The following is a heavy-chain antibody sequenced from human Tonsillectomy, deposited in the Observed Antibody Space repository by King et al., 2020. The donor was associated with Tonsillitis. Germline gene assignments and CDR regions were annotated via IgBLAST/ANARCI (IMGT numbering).Heavy chain of an antibody. J-gene: IGHJ5*02. CDR2: ISWDGRKT. V-gene: IGHV3-43*01. CDR3: AKVGRMHQLLDWFDP. Sequence: VQLVESGGVVVQPGGSLRLSCVASGFTFDDFSIHWVRQAPGKGLEWVSLISWDGRKTYYADSVKGRFTISRDNSKNSLYLQMNSLTTEDAALYFCAKVGRMHQLLDWFDPWGQGTLVTVSS. D-gene: IGHD2-2*01. CDR1: GFTFDDFS.